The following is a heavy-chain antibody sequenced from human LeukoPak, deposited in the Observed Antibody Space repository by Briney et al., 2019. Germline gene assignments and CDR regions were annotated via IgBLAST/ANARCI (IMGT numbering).Heavy chain of an antibody. D-gene: IGHD2-15*01. J-gene: IGHJ4*02. V-gene: IGHV3-7*01. CDR2: INQDGSEK. CDR3: ARCCSGGSCFNY. Sequence: GGSLRLSCVASGFTFSSYWMSWVRQAPGKGLEWVANINQDGSEKYYVDSVKGRFTISRDNAKNTLYLQMNSLRAEDTAVYYCARCCSGGSCFNYWGQGTLVTVSS. CDR1: GFTFSSYW.